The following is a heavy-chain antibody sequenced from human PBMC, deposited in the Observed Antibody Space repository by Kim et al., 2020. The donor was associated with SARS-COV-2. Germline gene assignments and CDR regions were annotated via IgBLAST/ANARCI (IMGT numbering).Heavy chain of an antibody. V-gene: IGHV3-49*04. J-gene: IGHJ4*02. D-gene: IGHD3-22*01. Sequence: GGSLRLSCTASGFTFGDYAMSWVRQAPGKGLEWVGFIRSKAYGGTTEYAASVKGRFTISRDDSKSIAYLQMNSLKTEDTAVYYCTKDYDSSGYSDYWGQGTLVTVSS. CDR3: TKDYDSSGYSDY. CDR2: IRSKAYGGTT. CDR1: GFTFGDYA.